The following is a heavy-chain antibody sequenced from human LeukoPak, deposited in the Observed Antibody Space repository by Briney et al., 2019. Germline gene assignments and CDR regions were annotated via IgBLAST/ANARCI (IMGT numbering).Heavy chain of an antibody. Sequence: GASVKVSCKASGYAFTGYFMHWVRQAPGQGLEWMGWINPNSGGTNYAQKFQGRVTMTRDTSITTAYMELNRLRSDGTAVYYCARGQYCSGGSCYFRSPYFDYWGQGTPVTVSS. CDR2: INPNSGGT. J-gene: IGHJ4*02. CDR1: GYAFTGYF. V-gene: IGHV1-2*02. CDR3: ARGQYCSGGSCYFRSPYFDY. D-gene: IGHD2-15*01.